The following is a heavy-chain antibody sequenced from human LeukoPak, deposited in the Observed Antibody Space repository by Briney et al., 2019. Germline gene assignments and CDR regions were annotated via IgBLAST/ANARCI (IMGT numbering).Heavy chain of an antibody. Sequence: PGRSLRLSCAAPGFTFSSYTMHWVRQAPGKGLGWVAVISYDGSNKNYADSVKGRFTISRDNSKNTLYLQMNSLRVEDTAVYYCARGPLYDLDDAFDIWGQGTMVTVSS. CDR1: GFTFSSYT. V-gene: IGHV3-30-3*01. CDR2: ISYDGSNK. D-gene: IGHD3/OR15-3a*01. CDR3: ARGPLYDLDDAFDI. J-gene: IGHJ3*02.